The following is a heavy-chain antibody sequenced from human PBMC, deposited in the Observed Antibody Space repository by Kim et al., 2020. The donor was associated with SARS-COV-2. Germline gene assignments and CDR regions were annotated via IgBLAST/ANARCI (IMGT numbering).Heavy chain of an antibody. Sequence: SETLSLTCTVSGGSISSYYWSWIRQPPGKGLEWIGYIYYSGSTNYNPSLKSRVTISVDTSKNQFSLKLSSVTAADTAVYYCARMSHITMIVVGHNWFDPWGQGTLVTVSS. D-gene: IGHD3-22*01. V-gene: IGHV4-59*13. J-gene: IGHJ5*02. CDR3: ARMSHITMIVVGHNWFDP. CDR1: GGSISSYY. CDR2: IYYSGST.